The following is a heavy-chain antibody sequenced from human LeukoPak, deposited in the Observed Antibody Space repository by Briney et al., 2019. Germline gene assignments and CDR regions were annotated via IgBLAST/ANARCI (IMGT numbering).Heavy chain of an antibody. CDR2: ISGSGGST. D-gene: IGHD3-3*01. Sequence: GALRLSCAASGFTFSSYAMSWVRQAPGKGLEWVSAISGSGGSTYYADSVKGRFTISRDNSKNTLYLQMNSLRAEDTAVYYCANSQLAYDFWSGSDYYYMDVWGKGTTVTVSS. J-gene: IGHJ6*03. CDR1: GFTFSSYA. CDR3: ANSQLAYDFWSGSDYYYMDV. V-gene: IGHV3-23*01.